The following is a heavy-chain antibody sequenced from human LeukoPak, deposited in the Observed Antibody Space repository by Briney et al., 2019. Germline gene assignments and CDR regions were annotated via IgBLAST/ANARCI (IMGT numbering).Heavy chain of an antibody. CDR2: INHSGST. D-gene: IGHD3-22*01. CDR1: GGSFSGYY. V-gene: IGHV4-34*01. Sequence: SETLSLTCAVYGGSFSGYYWSWIRQPPGKGLEWIGEINHSGSTKYNPSLKSRVTISVDTSKNQFSLKLSSVTAADTAVYYCARDHPGYYDSSGYYYWGPPVRAFDIWGQGTMVTVSS. J-gene: IGHJ3*02. CDR3: ARDHPGYYDSSGYYYWGPPVRAFDI.